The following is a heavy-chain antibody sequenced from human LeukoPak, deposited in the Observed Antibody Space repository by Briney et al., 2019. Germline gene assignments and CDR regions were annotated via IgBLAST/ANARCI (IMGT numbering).Heavy chain of an antibody. CDR2: ISSNGGST. D-gene: IGHD3-22*01. CDR1: GFSFSSYA. V-gene: IGHV3-64*01. Sequence: QTGGSLRLSCAASGFSFSSYAMHWVRQAPGKGREYVSAISSNGGSTYYANSVKGRFTISRDNSKNTLYLQMGSLRAEDMAVYYCARRGSGYYLYYFDYWGQGTLVTVSS. CDR3: ARRGSGYYLYYFDY. J-gene: IGHJ4*02.